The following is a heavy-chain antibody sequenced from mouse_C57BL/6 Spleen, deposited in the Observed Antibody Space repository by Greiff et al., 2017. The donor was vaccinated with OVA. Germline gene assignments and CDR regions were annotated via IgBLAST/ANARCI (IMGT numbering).Heavy chain of an antibody. V-gene: IGHV7-3*01. CDR3: ARYSNSWVAY. D-gene: IGHD2-1*01. CDR1: GFTFTDYY. Sequence: DVMLVESGGGLVQPGGSLSLSCAASGFTFTDYYMSWVRQPPGKALEWLGFIRNKANGYTTEYSASVKGRFTISRDNSQSILYLQMNALRAEDSATYYCARYSNSWVAYWGQGTLVTVSA. CDR2: IRNKANGYTT. J-gene: IGHJ3*01.